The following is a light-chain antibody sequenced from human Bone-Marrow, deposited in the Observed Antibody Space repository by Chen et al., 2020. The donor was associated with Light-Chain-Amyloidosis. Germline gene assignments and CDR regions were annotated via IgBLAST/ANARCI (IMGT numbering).Light chain of an antibody. CDR3: SSYAGTNNWV. Sequence: QSALTHPPSASGSPGQSVTVSCTGTSSDVGRYNYVSWYQQLPGKAPQLMFYEVTKRPSGVPDRFSGSKSGNTASLTVSALRADDEADYFCSSYAGTNNWVFGGGTKVTVL. CDR1: SSDVGRYNY. CDR2: EVT. V-gene: IGLV2-8*01. J-gene: IGLJ3*02.